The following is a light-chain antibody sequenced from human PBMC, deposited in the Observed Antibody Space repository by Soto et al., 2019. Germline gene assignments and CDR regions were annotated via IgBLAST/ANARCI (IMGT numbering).Light chain of an antibody. CDR1: SSDIGGYNY. Sequence: QSVLTQPASMSGSPGQSITISCTGTSSDIGGYNYISWYQQLPGKAPKFIIYDVRNRPSGGSNRCSGSRSGNTASLTISGLQAEDEADYYCSSYTSSSTVIFGGGTKLTVL. J-gene: IGLJ2*01. CDR3: SSYTSSSTVI. CDR2: DVR. V-gene: IGLV2-14*01.